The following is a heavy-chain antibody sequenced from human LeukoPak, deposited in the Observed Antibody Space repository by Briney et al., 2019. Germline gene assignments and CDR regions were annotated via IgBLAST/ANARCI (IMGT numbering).Heavy chain of an antibody. D-gene: IGHD1-26*01. CDR3: ARASRSGSYFFY. J-gene: IGHJ4*02. Sequence: PGGSLRLSCAASGFTFSDHYMDWVRQTPGKGLEWVGRSRNKANSYTTEYAASVKGRSTISRDDSKNSLSLQMNSLKTDDTAVYYCARASRSGSYFFYWGQGTLVTVSS. CDR2: SRNKANSYTT. CDR1: GFTFSDHY. V-gene: IGHV3-72*01.